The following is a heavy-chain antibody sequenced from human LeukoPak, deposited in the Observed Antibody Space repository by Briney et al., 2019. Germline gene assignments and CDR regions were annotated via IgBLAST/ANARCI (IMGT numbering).Heavy chain of an antibody. CDR1: GFTFGRYE. Sequence: SGGSLRLSCVASGFTFGRYEMNWVRQAPGKGLEWVSYIGTIISTTYYADSVKGRFTVSRDDAKSSLYMQMSSLRAEDTAVYYGARGVYELRGQWLVPGVDFWGQGTLVTVSS. V-gene: IGHV3-48*03. J-gene: IGHJ4*02. CDR2: IGTIISTT. CDR3: ARGVYELRGQWLVPGVDF. D-gene: IGHD6-19*01.